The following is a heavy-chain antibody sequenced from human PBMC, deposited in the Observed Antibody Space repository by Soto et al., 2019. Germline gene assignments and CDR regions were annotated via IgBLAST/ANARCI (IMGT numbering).Heavy chain of an antibody. V-gene: IGHV1-8*01. CDR1: GYTFTSYD. D-gene: IGHD5-12*01. Sequence: ASVKVSCKASGYTFTSYDINWVRQATGQGLEWMGWMNPNSGNTGYAQKFQGRVTMTRNTSISTAYMELNSLRADDTAVYYCVRSPYSGWVDYWGQGTLVTVS. J-gene: IGHJ4*02. CDR2: MNPNSGNT. CDR3: VRSPYSGWVDY.